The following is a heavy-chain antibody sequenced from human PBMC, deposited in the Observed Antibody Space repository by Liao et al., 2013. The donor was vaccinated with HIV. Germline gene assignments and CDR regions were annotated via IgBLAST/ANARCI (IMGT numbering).Heavy chain of an antibody. V-gene: IGHV4-61*08. CDR1: GGSISSGDFY. J-gene: IGHJ3*01. CDR2: MYSTGSS. D-gene: IGHD3-10*01. CDR3: AREGVWIRGVVRAFDV. Sequence: QVQLQESGPGLVKPSQTLSLTCTVSGGSISSGDFYWNWIRLTPGKGLEWIGYMYSTGSSSYNPSLRSRASISLDRSKNQFSLRLKYVTAADTAVYFCAREGVWIRGVVRAFDVWGQGTLVTVSS.